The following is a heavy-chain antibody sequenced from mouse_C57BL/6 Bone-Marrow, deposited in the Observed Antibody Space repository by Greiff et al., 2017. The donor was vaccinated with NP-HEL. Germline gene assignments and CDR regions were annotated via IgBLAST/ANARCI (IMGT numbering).Heavy chain of an antibody. V-gene: IGHV5-9*01. J-gene: IGHJ3*01. D-gene: IGHD4-1*01. CDR3: ARHEILGRFAY. CDR1: GFTFSSYT. Sequence: EVKVIESGGGLVKPGGSLKLSCAASGFTFSSYTMSWVRQTPEKRLEWVATISGGGGNTYYPDSVKGRFTISRDNAKNTLYLQMSSLRSEDTALYYCARHEILGRFAYWGQGTLVTVSA. CDR2: ISGGGGNT.